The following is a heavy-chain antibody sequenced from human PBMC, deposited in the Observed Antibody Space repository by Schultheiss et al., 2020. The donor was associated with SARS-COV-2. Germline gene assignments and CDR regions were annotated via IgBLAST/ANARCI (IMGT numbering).Heavy chain of an antibody. J-gene: IGHJ4*02. CDR3: ARSNYDSSGYDY. D-gene: IGHD3-22*01. V-gene: IGHV3-21*01. CDR2: ISGSSNYI. Sequence: GESLKISCAASGFTFSSYAMSWVRQAPGKGLEWVSAISGSSNYIYYANSVKGRFTISRDNAKHSLYLQMNSLRAEETAVYYCARSNYDSSGYDYWGQGTLVTVSS. CDR1: GFTFSSYA.